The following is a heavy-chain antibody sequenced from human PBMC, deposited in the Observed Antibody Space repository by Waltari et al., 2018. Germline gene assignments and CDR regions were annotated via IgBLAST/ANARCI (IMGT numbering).Heavy chain of an antibody. V-gene: IGHV3-74*01. CDR1: RFTVSRYW. CDR2: INPYGNTI. CDR3: VRDFGGNLDS. Sequence: EVQVVESGGGLVQPGGSLRLSCAASRFTVSRYWMHWVRQAPGKGLVGVSRINPYGNTINYADSVRGRFTISRDSARNTLYLQMNSLRADDTAVYYCVRDFGGNLDSWGQGTLFTVSS. J-gene: IGHJ4*02. D-gene: IGHD2-15*01.